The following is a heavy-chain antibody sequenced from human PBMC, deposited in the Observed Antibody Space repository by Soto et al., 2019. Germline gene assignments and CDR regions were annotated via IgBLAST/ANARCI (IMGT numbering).Heavy chain of an antibody. J-gene: IGHJ4*02. V-gene: IGHV4-61*01. CDR2: VYYSGTT. D-gene: IGHD4-17*01. CDR3: ARTTAVPNTLRSRYFFDY. CDR1: GGSVSVKTYY. Sequence: SESMSLTCSVSGGSVSVKTYYWSWIRQPPGKRLEWIGYVYYSGTTNYNPSLKSRVTISVDLSKNRFSLRLSSVTTADTALYYCARTTAVPNTLRSRYFFDYWGQGTLVTVSS.